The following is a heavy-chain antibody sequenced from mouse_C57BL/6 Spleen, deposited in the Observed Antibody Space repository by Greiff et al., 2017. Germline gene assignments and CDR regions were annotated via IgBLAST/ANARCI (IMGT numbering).Heavy chain of an antibody. CDR2: ISDGGSYT. Sequence: DVQLVESGGGLVKPGGSLKLSCAASGFTFSSYAMSWVRQTPEKRLEWVATISDGGSYTYYPDNVKVRFTISRDNAKNNLYLQMSHLKSEDTAMYYCARDRDHYYGSSFDYWGQGTTLTVSS. CDR3: ARDRDHYYGSSFDY. CDR1: GFTFSSYA. D-gene: IGHD1-1*01. V-gene: IGHV5-4*01. J-gene: IGHJ2*01.